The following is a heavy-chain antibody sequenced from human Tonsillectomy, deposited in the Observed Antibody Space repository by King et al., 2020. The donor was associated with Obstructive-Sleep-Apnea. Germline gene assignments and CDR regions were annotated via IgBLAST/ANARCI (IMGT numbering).Heavy chain of an antibody. Sequence: VQLVESGGGWVQPGRSLRLSCTASGFTFGDYAMSWFRQAPGKGLEWVGFTRSKLYGGTTKFPASVKGRFNISRDDSKRIAYLQMNSLKTGDTAVYYCSRGQEILEWLAWFDPWGQGTLVTVSS. CDR1: GFTFGDYA. D-gene: IGHD3-3*01. CDR3: SRGQEILEWLAWFDP. J-gene: IGHJ5*02. V-gene: IGHV3-49*03. CDR2: TRSKLYGGTT.